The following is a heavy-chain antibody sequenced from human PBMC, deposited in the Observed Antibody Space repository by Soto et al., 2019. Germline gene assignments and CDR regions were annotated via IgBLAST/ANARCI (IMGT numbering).Heavy chain of an antibody. CDR2: IYYSGST. V-gene: IGHV4-30-4*01. CDR3: ARGRRIAVAGY. CDR1: GGSISSGDSY. D-gene: IGHD6-19*01. Sequence: SETLSLTCTVSGGSISSGDSYWSWIRQPPGKGLEWIGYIYYSGSTYYNPSLKSRLTISLDTSKNQFSLKLSSVTAADTAVYYCARGRRIAVAGYWGQGTPVTVSS. J-gene: IGHJ4*02.